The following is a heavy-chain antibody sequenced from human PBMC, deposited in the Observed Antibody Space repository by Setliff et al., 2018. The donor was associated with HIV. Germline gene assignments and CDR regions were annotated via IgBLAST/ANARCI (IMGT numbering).Heavy chain of an antibody. CDR2: VDSDGSGT. V-gene: IGHV3-74*01. CDR1: GFTFSRYW. CDR3: AKDNTWIPNGFDY. J-gene: IGHJ4*02. D-gene: IGHD5-18*01. Sequence: GSLRLSCAASGFTFSRYWMHWIRQAPGKGLVWVSRVDSDGSGTSYADSVKGRFTISRDNAKNMLYLQMNSLRAEDTAVYYCAKDNTWIPNGFDYWGQGTLVTVSS.